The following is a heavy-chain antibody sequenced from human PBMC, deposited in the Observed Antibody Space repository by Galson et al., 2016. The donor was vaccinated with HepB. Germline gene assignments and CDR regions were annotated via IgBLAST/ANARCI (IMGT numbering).Heavy chain of an antibody. V-gene: IGHV3-53*05. Sequence: SLRLSCAVSGFTLSDNYMNWVRQAPGKGLEWVSVLYSGGSTYYADSVKGRFTISRDNSNTALSLQMNSLKPDDTAVYFCARVPHDSYHWYLGLWGRGTPVTVSS. D-gene: IGHD3-10*01. CDR3: ARVPHDSYHWYLGL. J-gene: IGHJ2*01. CDR2: LYSGGST. CDR1: GFTLSDNY.